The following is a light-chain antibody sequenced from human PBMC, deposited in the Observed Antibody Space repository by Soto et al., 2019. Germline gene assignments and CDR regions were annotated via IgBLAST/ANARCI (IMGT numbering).Light chain of an antibody. J-gene: IGKJ1*01. CDR2: GAS. CDR1: QSVSNNY. Sequence: ENVLTQSPGTLSLSPWERATLSCWARQSVSNNYLAWYQQKPGQAPTLLIYGASNRATGIPDRFSGSGSGTDFTLSISRLEPEDFAVYYCQQDGSSGTFGQGTK. CDR3: QQDGSSGT. V-gene: IGKV3-20*01.